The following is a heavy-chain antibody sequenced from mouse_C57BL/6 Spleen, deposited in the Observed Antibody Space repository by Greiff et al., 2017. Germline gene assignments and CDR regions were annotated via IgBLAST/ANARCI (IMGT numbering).Heavy chain of an antibody. CDR1: GFTFSDYG. CDR3: ARGGTAQATSFAY. CDR2: ISSGSSTI. Sequence: EVKLMESGGGLVKPGGSLKLSCAASGFTFSDYGMHWVRQAPEQGLEWVAYISSGSSTIYYADTVKGRFTLSRDNAKNTLFVQMTSLRSEDTAMYYCARGGTAQATSFAYWGQGTLVTVSA. J-gene: IGHJ3*01. V-gene: IGHV5-17*01. D-gene: IGHD3-2*02.